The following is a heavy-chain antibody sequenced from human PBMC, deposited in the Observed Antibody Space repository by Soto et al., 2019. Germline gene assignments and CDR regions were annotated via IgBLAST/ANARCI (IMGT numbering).Heavy chain of an antibody. CDR2: IDYRGTI. CDR1: SGSIATSSYF. CDR3: SRRAPEGFDP. Sequence: SKTLSLTCTVSSGSIATSSYFWAWIRRPPGKGLEWIGSIDYRGTIYNNPSLKSRVTISVDTSKNHFSLKLDTVTAADTALYYCSRRAPEGFDPWGQGTLVTVSS. V-gene: IGHV4-39*02. J-gene: IGHJ5*02.